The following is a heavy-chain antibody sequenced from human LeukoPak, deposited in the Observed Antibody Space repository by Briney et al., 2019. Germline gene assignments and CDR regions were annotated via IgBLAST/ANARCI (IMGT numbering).Heavy chain of an antibody. D-gene: IGHD3-3*01. V-gene: IGHV3-23*01. CDR1: GFTFSNYA. J-gene: IGHJ3*02. CDR2: ISGSGSST. Sequence: PGGSLRLSCADSGFTFSNYAMSWVRQAPGKGLEWVSVISGSGSSTEYADSVKGRFTISRDNSKNTLYLQMNSLRAEDTAIFYCAKDFPPWSGPNAFDIWGQGTMVTVSS. CDR3: AKDFPPWSGPNAFDI.